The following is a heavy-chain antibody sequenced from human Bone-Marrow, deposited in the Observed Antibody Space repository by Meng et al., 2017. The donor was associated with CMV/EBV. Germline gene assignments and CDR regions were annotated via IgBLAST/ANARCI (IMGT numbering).Heavy chain of an antibody. CDR3: ARDHRAAAGSYYYYGLDV. CDR2: IYYSGST. V-gene: IGHV4-31*03. D-gene: IGHD6-13*01. J-gene: IGHJ6*02. CDR1: GGSISSGCYY. Sequence: LRLTCTVSGGSISSGCYYWSWIRQHPGKGLEWIGYIYYSGSTYYNPSLKSRVTISVDTSKNQFSLKLSSVTAADTAVYYCARDHRAAAGSYYYYGLDVWGQGTTVTVSS.